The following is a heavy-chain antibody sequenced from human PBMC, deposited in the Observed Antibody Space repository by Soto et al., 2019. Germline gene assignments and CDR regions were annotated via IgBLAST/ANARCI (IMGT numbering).Heavy chain of an antibody. CDR3: ARVSASSMLRGVIIN. CDR1: GASISSDNW. Sequence: QVQLQASSPGLVKPSETLSLTCAVSGASISSDNWWGWFRQSPGEGLEWIGEVYHSGSTNYNTSLQTRVTLSVDTSKNFFFLTLASVTAADTAMYFCARVSASSMLRGVIINWGQGTLVTVSS. D-gene: IGHD3-10*01. V-gene: IGHV4-4*02. CDR2: VYHSGST. J-gene: IGHJ4*02.